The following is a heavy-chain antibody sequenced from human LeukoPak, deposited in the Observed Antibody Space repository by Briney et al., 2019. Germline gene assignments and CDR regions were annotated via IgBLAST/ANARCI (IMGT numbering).Heavy chain of an antibody. Sequence: SETLSLTCTVSGGSISSSSYYWSWIRQPPGKVLEWIGYIYYSGSTNYNPSLKSRVTISVDTSKNQFSLKLSSVTAADTAVYYCARNRWGNYYYYGMDVWGQGTTVTVSS. D-gene: IGHD3-16*01. CDR1: GGSISSSSYY. V-gene: IGHV4-61*01. CDR3: ARNRWGNYYYYGMDV. CDR2: IYYSGST. J-gene: IGHJ6*02.